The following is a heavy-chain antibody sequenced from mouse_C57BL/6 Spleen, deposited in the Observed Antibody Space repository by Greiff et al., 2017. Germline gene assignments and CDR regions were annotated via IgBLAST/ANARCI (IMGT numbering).Heavy chain of an antibody. J-gene: IGHJ4*01. CDR3: ARRGGYGSSLYYAFDY. CDR2: IDPSDSYT. V-gene: IGHV1-59*01. Sequence: VQLQQPGAELVRPGTSVKLSCKASGYTFTSYWMHWVKQRPGQGLEWIGVIDPSDSYTNYNQKFKGKATLTVDTSSSTAYMQLSSLTSEDSAVYYCARRGGYGSSLYYAFDYWGQGTSVTVSS. D-gene: IGHD1-1*01. CDR1: GYTFTSYW.